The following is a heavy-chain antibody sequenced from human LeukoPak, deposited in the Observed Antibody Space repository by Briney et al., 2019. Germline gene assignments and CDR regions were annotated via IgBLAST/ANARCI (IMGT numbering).Heavy chain of an antibody. CDR1: GFTFDDYA. CDR2: ISWNSGSI. J-gene: IGHJ3*02. D-gene: IGHD4-23*01. V-gene: IGHV3-9*01. CDR3: AKDGDGGNSFGAFDI. Sequence: GGSLRLSRAASGFTFDDYAMHWVRQAPGKGLEWVSGISWNSGSIGYADSVKGRFTISRDNAKNSLYLQMNSLRAEDTALYYCAKDGDGGNSFGAFDIWGQGTMVTVSS.